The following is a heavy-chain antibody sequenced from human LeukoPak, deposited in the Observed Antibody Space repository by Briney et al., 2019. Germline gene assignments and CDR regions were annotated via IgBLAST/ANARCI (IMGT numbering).Heavy chain of an antibody. J-gene: IGHJ4*02. D-gene: IGHD2-2*01. CDR2: IRYDGSTK. V-gene: IGHV3-30*02. Sequence: PGGSLRLSCAASGFTFSSYAMHWVRQAPGKGLEWVAFIRYDGSTKYYADSVKGRFTISRDNSKNTLYMQMNSLGAEDTAVYYCAKDLPAAYFDYWGQGTLVTVSS. CDR3: AKDLPAAYFDY. CDR1: GFTFSSYA.